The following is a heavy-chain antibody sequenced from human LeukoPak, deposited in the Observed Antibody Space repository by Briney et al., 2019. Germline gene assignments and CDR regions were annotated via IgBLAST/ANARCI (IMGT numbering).Heavy chain of an antibody. CDR2: ISSGSTI. CDR3: ARESIAVAGAPFDY. Sequence: PGGSLRLSCAASGFTFSSYEMNWVRQAPGKGLEWVSYISSGSTIYDADSVKGRFTISRDNAKNSLYPQMNSLRAEDTAVYHCARESIAVAGAPFDYWGQGTLVTVSS. V-gene: IGHV3-48*03. J-gene: IGHJ4*02. D-gene: IGHD6-19*01. CDR1: GFTFSSYE.